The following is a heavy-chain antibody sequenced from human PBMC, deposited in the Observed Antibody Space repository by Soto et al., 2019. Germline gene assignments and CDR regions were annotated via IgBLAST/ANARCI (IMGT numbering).Heavy chain of an antibody. J-gene: IGHJ4*02. D-gene: IGHD1-26*01. CDR2: IYYSGST. Sequence: QLQLQESGPGLVKPSETLSLTCTVSGVSISSSSYYWGWIRQPPGKGLEWIGSIYYSGSTHYNPALTCRVTISVVKSNNQFSLWLCSVTAADTAVYYWASLLVGATADYWGQGTLVAVSS. CDR1: GVSISSSSYY. V-gene: IGHV4-39*01. CDR3: ASLLVGATADY.